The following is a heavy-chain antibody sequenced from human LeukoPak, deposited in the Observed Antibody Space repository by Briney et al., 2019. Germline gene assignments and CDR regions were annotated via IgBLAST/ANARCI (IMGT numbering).Heavy chain of an antibody. V-gene: IGHV3-23*01. CDR2: ISGSGANT. J-gene: IGHJ4*02. Sequence: PLGSLRLSCAASGFTFSSFAMTWVRQAPGKGLEWVSAISGSGANTYYADSVKGRFTISRYNSKNTLYLQMNSLRAEDTAVYYCAKGRGSPYYFEYWGQGTLVTVPS. CDR1: GFTFSSFA. CDR3: AKGRGSPYYFEY. D-gene: IGHD1-26*01.